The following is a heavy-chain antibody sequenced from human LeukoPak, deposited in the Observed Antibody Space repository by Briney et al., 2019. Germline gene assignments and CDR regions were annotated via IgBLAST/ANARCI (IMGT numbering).Heavy chain of an antibody. V-gene: IGHV4-30-4*01. J-gene: IGHJ5*02. CDR1: GGPISSGDYY. D-gene: IGHD3-22*01. Sequence: PSETLSLTCTVSGGPISSGDYYWSWIRQPPGTGLEWIAYMYYSGSTYYNPSLKSRVTMSADTSKNQLSLKLSSVTAADTAVYYCARPYYYDSRIDPWGQGILVTVSS. CDR3: ARPYYYDSRIDP. CDR2: MYYSGST.